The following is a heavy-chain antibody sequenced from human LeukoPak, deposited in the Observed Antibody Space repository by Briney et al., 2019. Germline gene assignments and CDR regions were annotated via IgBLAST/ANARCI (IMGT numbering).Heavy chain of an antibody. V-gene: IGHV4-34*01. CDR1: GGSFSRYY. CDR3: ARTTVVTPSAFDI. Sequence: SETLSLTGAVYGGSFSRYYWSWIRQPPGKGLEWIGEINHSGSTNYNPSLKSRVTISVDTSKNQFSLKLSSVTAADTAVYYCARTTVVTPSAFDIWGQGTMVTVSS. J-gene: IGHJ3*02. CDR2: INHSGST. D-gene: IGHD4-23*01.